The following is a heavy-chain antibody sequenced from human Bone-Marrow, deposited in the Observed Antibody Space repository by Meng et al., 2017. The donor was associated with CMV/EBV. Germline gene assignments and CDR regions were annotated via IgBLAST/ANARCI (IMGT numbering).Heavy chain of an antibody. D-gene: IGHD1-26*01. CDR3: ARIATFLVGATGY. CDR1: GYTFTGYY. V-gene: IGHV1-2*02. CDR2: INPNSGGT. Sequence: ASVKVSCKASGYTFTGYYMHWVRQAPGQGLEWMGWINPNSGGTNYAQKFQGRVTMTGDTSISTAYMELNRLRSDDTAVYYCARIATFLVGATGYWGQGTLVTVSS. J-gene: IGHJ4*02.